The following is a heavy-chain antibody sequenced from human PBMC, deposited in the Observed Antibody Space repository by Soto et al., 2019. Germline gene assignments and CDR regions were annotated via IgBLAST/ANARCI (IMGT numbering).Heavy chain of an antibody. Sequence: SETLSLTCAVYGGSFSGYYWSWFRQPPGKGVEWMGEINHSGSTNYNPSLKSPATISVHTSKHHLYLKLSSVTAADTAVYYCALIGYCRGGSCSPRRLVLFWRQGTLV. V-gene: IGHV4-34*01. CDR3: ALIGYCRGGSCSPRRLVLF. CDR2: INHSGST. CDR1: GGSFSGYY. D-gene: IGHD2-15*01. J-gene: IGHJ1*01.